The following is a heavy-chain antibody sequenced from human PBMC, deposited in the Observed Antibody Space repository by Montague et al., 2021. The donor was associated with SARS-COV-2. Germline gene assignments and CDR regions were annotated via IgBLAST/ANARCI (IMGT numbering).Heavy chain of an antibody. Sequence: QSGAEVKKPGESLRISCKGSGYSFTGYWISWVRQMPGKGLEWMGRIDPSDSYTNYSPSFQGHVTISADKSISTAYLQWSSLKASDTAMYYCARHTHCSSTSCYEIWWFDPWGQGTLVTVSS. CDR2: IDPSDSYT. D-gene: IGHD2-2*01. CDR3: ARHTHCSSTSCYEIWWFDP. CDR1: GYSFTGYW. J-gene: IGHJ5*02. V-gene: IGHV5-10-1*01.